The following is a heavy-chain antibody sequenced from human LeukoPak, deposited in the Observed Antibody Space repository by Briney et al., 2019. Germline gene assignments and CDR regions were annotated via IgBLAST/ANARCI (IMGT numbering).Heavy chain of an antibody. CDR1: GFTFSSYA. Sequence: GRSLRLSCAASGFTFSSYAMSWVRQAPGKGPEWVSTISIDGGRTYYADSVKGRFTVSRDTSKNTLYLQMNSLRAEDTAVYYCARKGIGSSRYQNMDVWGKGATVTVSS. CDR3: ARKGIGSSRYQNMDV. CDR2: ISIDGGRT. V-gene: IGHV3-23*01. J-gene: IGHJ6*03. D-gene: IGHD6-25*01.